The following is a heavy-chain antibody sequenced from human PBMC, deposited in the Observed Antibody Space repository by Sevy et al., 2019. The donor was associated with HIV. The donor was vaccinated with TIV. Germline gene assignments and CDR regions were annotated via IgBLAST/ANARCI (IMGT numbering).Heavy chain of an antibody. CDR2: ISSSGSTI. J-gene: IGHJ6*02. CDR3: ASCPGIAVAGTDYYYGMDV. CDR1: GFTFSDYY. D-gene: IGHD6-19*01. V-gene: IGHV3-11*01. Sequence: GGSLRLSCAASGFTFSDYYMSWIRQAPGKGLEWVSYISSSGSTIYYADSVKGRFTISRDNAKNSLYLQMNSLRAEDTAVYYCASCPGIAVAGTDYYYGMDVWGQGTTVTVSS.